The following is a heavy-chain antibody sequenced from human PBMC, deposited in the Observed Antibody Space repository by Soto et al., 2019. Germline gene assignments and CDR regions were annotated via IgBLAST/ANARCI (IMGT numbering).Heavy chain of an antibody. Sequence: EVQLLESGGVSVQPGGSLRLSCVASGFTFSDDGMSWVRQAPGRGLEWVSAISGSGGSTIYADSVKGRFTISRDSSKNTLYLQMNTLRAEDTAIYYGAKRNGDYLNGMDVWGQGTTVTVSS. CDR3: AKRNGDYLNGMDV. V-gene: IGHV3-23*01. CDR1: GFTFSDDG. D-gene: IGHD4-17*01. J-gene: IGHJ6*02. CDR2: ISGSGGST.